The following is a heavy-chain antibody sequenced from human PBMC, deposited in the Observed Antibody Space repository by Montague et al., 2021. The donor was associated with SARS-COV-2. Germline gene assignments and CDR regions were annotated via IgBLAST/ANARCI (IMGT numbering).Heavy chain of an antibody. CDR1: GFTVSSNY. V-gene: IGHV3-66*01. Sequence: SLRLSCAASGFTVSSNYMSWVRQAPGKGLERVSVIYSGGSTYYADSVKGRFTISRDNSKNTLYLQMNSLRAEDTAVYYCARDQRSWSFEAWMPTGYYYGMDVWGQGTTVTVSS. D-gene: IGHD6-13*01. CDR2: IYSGGST. J-gene: IGHJ6*02. CDR3: ARDQRSWSFEAWMPTGYYYGMDV.